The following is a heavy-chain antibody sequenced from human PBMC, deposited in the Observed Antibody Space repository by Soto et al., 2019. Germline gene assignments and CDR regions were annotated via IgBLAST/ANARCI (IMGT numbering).Heavy chain of an antibody. CDR2: ISWNGGYI. Sequence: EVQLVESGGDLVQPGRSLRLSCVGSGFTFDDYGLHWVRQAPGKGLEWVSSISWNGGYIGYADSVKGRFTVSRDNARNSLFLQMNNLRPEDTAFYYCVKDQSSGWKEFAHWGQGSLVTVSS. V-gene: IGHV3-9*01. J-gene: IGHJ4*02. CDR1: GFTFDDYG. CDR3: VKDQSSGWKEFAH. D-gene: IGHD6-25*01.